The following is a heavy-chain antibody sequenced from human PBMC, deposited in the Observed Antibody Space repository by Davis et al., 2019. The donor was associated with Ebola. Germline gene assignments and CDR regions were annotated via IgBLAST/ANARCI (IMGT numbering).Heavy chain of an antibody. J-gene: IGHJ6*02. V-gene: IGHV5-51*01. D-gene: IGHD4-11*01. CDR1: GYSFTSYW. CDR2: IYPGDSDT. CDR3: ARLDYRDHYYYYGMDV. Sequence: GESLKISCKGSGYSFTSYWIGWVRQMPGKGLEWMGIIYPGDSDTRYSPSFQGQVTISADKSISTAYPQWSSLKASDTAMYYCARLDYRDHYYYYGMDVWGQGTTVTVSS.